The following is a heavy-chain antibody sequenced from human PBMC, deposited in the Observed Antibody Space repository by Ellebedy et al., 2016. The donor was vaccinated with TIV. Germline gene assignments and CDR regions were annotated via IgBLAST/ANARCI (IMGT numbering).Heavy chain of an antibody. CDR1: GFTFSNYA. Sequence: GESLKISCAASGFTFSNYAMSWVRQAPGKGLEWVSALSRSDDSTSYADSVKGRFTISRDNSKNTLYLQMNSLRAEDTAVYYCARGGVVGPYGMDVWGQGTTVTVSS. J-gene: IGHJ6*02. D-gene: IGHD1-26*01. V-gene: IGHV3-23*01. CDR2: LSRSDDST. CDR3: ARGGVVGPYGMDV.